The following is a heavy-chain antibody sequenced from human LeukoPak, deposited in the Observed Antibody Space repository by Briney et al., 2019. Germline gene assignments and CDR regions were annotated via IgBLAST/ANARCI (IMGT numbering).Heavy chain of an antibody. J-gene: IGHJ4*02. CDR2: IYSGGST. Sequence: GGSLRLSCAASGFTVNSNYMSWVRQAPGKGLEWVSVIYSGGSTYYADSVKGRFTISRDKSKNTLYLQMNSLRAEDTAVYYCARDLAGCLDYWGQGTLVTVSS. V-gene: IGHV3-66*01. D-gene: IGHD3-9*01. CDR1: GFTVNSNY. CDR3: ARDLAGCLDY.